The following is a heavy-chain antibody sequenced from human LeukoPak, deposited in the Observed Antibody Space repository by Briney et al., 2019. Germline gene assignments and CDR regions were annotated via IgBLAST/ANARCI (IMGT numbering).Heavy chain of an antibody. V-gene: IGHV3-30*04. CDR3: ATELRILSWGVDAFDI. D-gene: IGHD3-16*01. J-gene: IGHJ3*02. CDR2: ISYDGSNK. CDR1: GFKFNSYA. Sequence: GRSLRLSCAASGFKFNSYAVHWVRQAPGKGLEWVAFISYDGSNKYYADSVKGRFTISRDTSKTTLYLQMNSLRTEDTALYYCATELRILSWGVDAFDIWGQGTMVTVSS.